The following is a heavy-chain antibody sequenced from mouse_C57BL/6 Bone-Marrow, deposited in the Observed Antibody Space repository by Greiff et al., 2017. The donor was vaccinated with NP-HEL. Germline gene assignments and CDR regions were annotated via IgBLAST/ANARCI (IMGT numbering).Heavy chain of an antibody. J-gene: IGHJ1*03. CDR2: INPNNGGT. CDR1: GYTFTDYN. CDR3: VVGLGRGWYFDV. Sequence: EVQLQQSGPELVKPGASVKIPCKASGYTFTDYNMDWVKQSHGKSLEWIGDINPNNGGTIYNQKFKGKATLTVDKSSSTAYMELGSLTSEDTAVYYCVVGLGRGWYFDVWGTGTTVTVSS. D-gene: IGHD4-1*01. V-gene: IGHV1-18*01.